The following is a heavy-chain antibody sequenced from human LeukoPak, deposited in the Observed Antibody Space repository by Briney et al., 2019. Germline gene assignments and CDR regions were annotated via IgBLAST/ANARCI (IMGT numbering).Heavy chain of an antibody. Sequence: ASVKVSCKASGYTFTGYYMHWVRQAPGQGLEWMGWINPNSGGTNYAQKFQGRVTMTRDTSISTAYMELSRLRSDDTAVYYCARVAVGAYHFDYWGQGTLVTVSS. D-gene: IGHD1-26*01. CDR2: INPNSGGT. CDR1: GYTFTGYY. V-gene: IGHV1-2*02. CDR3: ARVAVGAYHFDY. J-gene: IGHJ4*02.